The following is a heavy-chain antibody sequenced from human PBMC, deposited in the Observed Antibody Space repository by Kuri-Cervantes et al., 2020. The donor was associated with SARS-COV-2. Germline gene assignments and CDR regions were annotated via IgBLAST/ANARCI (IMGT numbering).Heavy chain of an antibody. V-gene: IGHV4-34*01. Sequence: SETLSLTCAVYGGSFSGYYWSWIHQPPGKGLEWIGEINHSGSTNYNPSLKSRVTISVDTSKNQFSLKLSSVTAADTAVYYCARLIRDIVATTDYYYGMDVWGQGTTVTVSS. CDR2: INHSGST. J-gene: IGHJ6*01. D-gene: IGHD5-12*01. CDR3: ARLIRDIVATTDYYYGMDV. CDR1: GGSFSGYY.